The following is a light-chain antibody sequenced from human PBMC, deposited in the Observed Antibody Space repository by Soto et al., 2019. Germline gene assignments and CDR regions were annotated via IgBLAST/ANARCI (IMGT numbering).Light chain of an antibody. CDR3: QQRSNWPLT. Sequence: EIVLTQSPATLSLSPGERAILSCRASQSVSSFLAWYQQKPGQAPRLLIFDVSTRATGVPPRFSGSGSGTDFTLTIIGLEPEDFAIYYCQQRSNWPLTFGGGTKVDIK. CDR1: QSVSSF. J-gene: IGKJ4*01. CDR2: DVS. V-gene: IGKV3-11*01.